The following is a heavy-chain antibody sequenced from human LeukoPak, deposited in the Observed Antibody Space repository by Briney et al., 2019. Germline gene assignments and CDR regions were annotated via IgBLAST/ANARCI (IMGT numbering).Heavy chain of an antibody. CDR3: ARLYCTGGSCSPHWFDP. Sequence: SETLSLTCTVSGGSISSGNYYWSWIRQPAGKGLEWIGRIYTSGSTNYNPSFKSRVTISVDTSKNQFSLKVDSVTAADTAVYYCARLYCTGGSCSPHWFDPWGQGTLVTVSS. CDR2: IYTSGST. J-gene: IGHJ5*02. D-gene: IGHD2-15*01. V-gene: IGHV4-61*02. CDR1: GGSISSGNYY.